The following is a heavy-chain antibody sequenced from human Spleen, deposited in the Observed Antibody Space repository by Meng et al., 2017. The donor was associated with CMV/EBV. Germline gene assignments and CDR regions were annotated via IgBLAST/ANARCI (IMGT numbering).Heavy chain of an antibody. CDR2: IYYSGST. J-gene: IGHJ6*02. CDR3: AREGLTIFGRYGMDV. Sequence: SETLSLTCTVSGGSVSSGSYYWSWIRQPPGKGLEWIGYIYYSGSTNYNPSLKSRVTISVDTSKNQFSLKLSSVTAADTAVYYCAREGLTIFGRYGMDVWGQGTTVTVSS. V-gene: IGHV4-61*01. D-gene: IGHD3-3*01. CDR1: GGSVSSGSYY.